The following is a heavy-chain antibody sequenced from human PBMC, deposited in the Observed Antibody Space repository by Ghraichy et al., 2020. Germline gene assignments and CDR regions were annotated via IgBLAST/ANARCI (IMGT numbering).Heavy chain of an antibody. V-gene: IGHV1-8*01. CDR2: MNPNSGNT. J-gene: IGHJ5*02. CDR1: GYTFTSYD. CDR3: ARGGGYYDNSGNYKRMWFDH. Sequence: ASVKVSCKASGYTFTSYDINWLRQATGQGLEWMGWMNPNSGNTGYAQKFQGRVTMTRDTSISTAYMELSSLRSEDTAAYYCARGGGYYDNSGNYKRMWFDHWGQGTLVTVSS. D-gene: IGHD3-22*01.